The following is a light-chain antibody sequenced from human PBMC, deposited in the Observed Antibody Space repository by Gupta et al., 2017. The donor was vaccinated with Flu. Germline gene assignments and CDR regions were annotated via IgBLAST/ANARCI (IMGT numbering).Light chain of an antibody. Sequence: EIVMTQSPATLSVSPGGRATLSCRASQTVSKNLAWYQQKPGQAPRLLISGASTRATGIPARFSGSGSGTDFTLTISSLQSEDFAIYYCQQENDWHGTFGQGTKVEIK. CDR1: QTVSKN. V-gene: IGKV3-15*01. CDR2: GAS. CDR3: QQENDWHGT. J-gene: IGKJ1*01.